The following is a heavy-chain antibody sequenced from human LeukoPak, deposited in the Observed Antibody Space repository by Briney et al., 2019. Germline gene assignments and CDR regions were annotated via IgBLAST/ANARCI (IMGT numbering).Heavy chain of an antibody. D-gene: IGHD2-15*01. J-gene: IGHJ4*02. Sequence: WGSLRLSCVVSGFTLSTYSINWVRQAPGKGLEWVSSISSKSRYISYADSVKGRFTISRDNAKNSLSLQMNSLRAEDTAVYYCARCSGSSTYHSDDYWGQGTLVTVSS. CDR2: ISSKSRYI. V-gene: IGHV3-21*01. CDR1: GFTLSTYS. CDR3: ARCSGSSTYHSDDY.